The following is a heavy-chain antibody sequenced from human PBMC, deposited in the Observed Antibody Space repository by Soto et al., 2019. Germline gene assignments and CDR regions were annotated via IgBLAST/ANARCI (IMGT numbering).Heavy chain of an antibody. D-gene: IGHD6-19*01. CDR2: ISGSGGST. CDR3: AKDSRGWYFLHFDY. J-gene: IGHJ4*02. V-gene: IGHV3-23*01. CDR1: GFTFSSYA. Sequence: GGSLRLSCAASGFTFSSYAMSWVRQSPGKGLEWVSAISGSGGSTYYADSVKGRFTISRDNSKNTLYLQMNSLRAEDTAVYYCAKDSRGWYFLHFDYWGQGTLVTVSS.